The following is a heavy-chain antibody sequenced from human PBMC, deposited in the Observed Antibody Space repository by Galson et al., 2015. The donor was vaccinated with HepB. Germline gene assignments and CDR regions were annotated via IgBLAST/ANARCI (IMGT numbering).Heavy chain of an antibody. Sequence: TVSGGSLSSDSYYWSWIRQPPGKGLEWIGYIFHTGSSTYNPSLKRRVTISVDTSKNQFSLKVRSLTAADTAVYYCARRRAPAYCTTARCYSRHNWIDPWGQGTLVTVSS. V-gene: IGHV4-61*01. D-gene: IGHD2-8*01. CDR2: IFHTGSS. CDR3: ARRRAPAYCTTARCYSRHNWIDP. CDR1: GGSLSSDSYY. J-gene: IGHJ5*02.